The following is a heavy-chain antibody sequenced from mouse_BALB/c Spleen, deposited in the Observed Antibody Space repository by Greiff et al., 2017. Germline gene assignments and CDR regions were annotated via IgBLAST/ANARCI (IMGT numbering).Heavy chain of an antibody. CDR3: ARHETTVVATDRYFDY. CDR1: GFTFGSYG. J-gene: IGHJ2*01. Sequence: EVQLMESGGDLVKPGGSLKLSCAASGFTFGSYGMSWVRQTPDKKLEWVATISSGGSYTYYPDSVKGRFTISRDNAKNTLYLQMINLKSEDTAMYDCARHETTVVATDRYFDYWGQGTTLTVSS. CDR2: ISSGGSYT. D-gene: IGHD1-1*01. V-gene: IGHV5-6*01.